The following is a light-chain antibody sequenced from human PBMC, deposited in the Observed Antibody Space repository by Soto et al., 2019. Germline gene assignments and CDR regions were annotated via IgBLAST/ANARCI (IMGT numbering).Light chain of an antibody. CDR1: NIGSRS. Sequence: SYELTQPPSVSVAPGQTARITCGGNNIGSRSVHWYQQKPGQAPVVVVYDNSDRPSGIPERFSGSNSGNTATLTISRVEAGDEADYYCQVWDSGSDHYVFGTGTKVTVL. CDR2: DNS. J-gene: IGLJ1*01. V-gene: IGLV3-21*02. CDR3: QVWDSGSDHYV.